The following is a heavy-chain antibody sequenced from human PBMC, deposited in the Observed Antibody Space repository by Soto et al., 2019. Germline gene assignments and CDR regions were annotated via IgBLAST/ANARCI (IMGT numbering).Heavy chain of an antibody. D-gene: IGHD4-4*01. Sequence: SVKVSCKASGYTFTSYDINWVRQATGQGLEWMGGIIPIFGTANYAQKFQGRVTITADESTSTAYMELSSLRSEDTAVYYCAREGVTSTYYYYGMDVWGQGTTVTVSS. J-gene: IGHJ6*02. CDR3: AREGVTSTYYYYGMDV. V-gene: IGHV1-69*13. CDR2: IIPIFGTA. CDR1: GYTFTSYD.